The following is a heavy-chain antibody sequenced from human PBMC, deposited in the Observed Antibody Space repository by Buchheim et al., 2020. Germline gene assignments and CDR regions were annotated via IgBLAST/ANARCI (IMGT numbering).Heavy chain of an antibody. CDR1: GGSISSPTHY. J-gene: IGHJ4*02. CDR2: IYYSGTT. CDR3: ARDYSGTWD. V-gene: IGHV4-31*03. Sequence: QVQLQESGPGLVKPSQTLSLTCTVSGGSISSPTHYWTWIRQLPGKGPEWMGYIYYSGTTYYSPSLKSRVTMSVDTSKNQFSLRLDSVTAADTAVYYCARDYSGTWDWGQGTL. D-gene: IGHD6-13*01.